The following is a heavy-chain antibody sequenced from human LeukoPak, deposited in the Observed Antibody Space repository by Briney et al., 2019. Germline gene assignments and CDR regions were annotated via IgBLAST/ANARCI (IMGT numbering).Heavy chain of an antibody. J-gene: IGHJ5*02. V-gene: IGHV3-30*02. CDR1: GFIFRNYG. Sequence: GGSLRLSCAASGFIFRNYGMHWVRQPPGKGLEWVAFIRYDGSNEYYADSVKGRFTISRDNSKNTLFLQMNSLRTEDTAVYYCAKDFYSGSSPWGQGTLVTVSS. CDR3: AKDFYSGSSP. CDR2: IRYDGSNE. D-gene: IGHD1-26*01.